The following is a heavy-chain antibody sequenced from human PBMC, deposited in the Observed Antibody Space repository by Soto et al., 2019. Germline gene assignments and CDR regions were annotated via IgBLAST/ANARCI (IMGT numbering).Heavy chain of an antibody. CDR1: GYTFPGNY. J-gene: IGHJ4*02. CDR2: INPTSGGT. Sequence: ASVKVSCKASGYTFPGNYMHWVRQAPAQGLEWMALINPTSGGTNYAQKFQGRVTMTWDTSISTAYMELSRLRSDDTAIYYCARGYCSSSGCSHYFDYWGQGTLVTVSS. D-gene: IGHD2-2*01. CDR3: ARGYCSSSGCSHYFDY. V-gene: IGHV1-2*02.